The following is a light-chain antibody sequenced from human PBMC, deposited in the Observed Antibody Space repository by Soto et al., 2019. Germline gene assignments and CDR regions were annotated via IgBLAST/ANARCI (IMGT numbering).Light chain of an antibody. CDR1: SSNIGSNT. Sequence: QSVLTQPPSASGTPGQRVTISCSGSSSNIGSNTGNWYQQLPGTAPKLLIYSNTQRPSGVPDRFSGSKSGTSASLAISGLQSEDEADYYCAAWDDSLNGVVFGGGTQLTVL. CDR2: SNT. CDR3: AAWDDSLNGVV. J-gene: IGLJ2*01. V-gene: IGLV1-44*01.